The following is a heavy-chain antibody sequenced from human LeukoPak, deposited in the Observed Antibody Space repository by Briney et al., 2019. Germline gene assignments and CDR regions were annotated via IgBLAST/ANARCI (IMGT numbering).Heavy chain of an antibody. V-gene: IGHV4-59*12. CDR2: IYHSGST. CDR1: GGSISTYY. D-gene: IGHD3-10*01. J-gene: IGHJ4*02. CDR3: ARDLEVRGVLDY. Sequence: SETLSLTCTVSGGSISTYYWSWIRQPPGKGLEWIGEIYHSGSTNYNPSLKSRVTISVDKSKNQFSLKLSSVTAADTAVYYCARDLEVRGVLDYWGQGTLVTVSS.